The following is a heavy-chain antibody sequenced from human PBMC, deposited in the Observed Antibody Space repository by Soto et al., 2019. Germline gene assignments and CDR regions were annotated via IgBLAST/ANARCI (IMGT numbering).Heavy chain of an antibody. CDR2: IYSSGNT. V-gene: IGHV4-30-4*01. D-gene: IGHD7-27*01. Sequence: QVQLQVSGPGLVEPSQTLSLTCTVSGASVSSGDYYWTWIRQPPGKDLEWIGYIYSSGNTNYNPSLRSRVTMSNDTSKNHFSLILSSVTAADTAVYYCARRVTGGGERFDPWGQGTLVTGSS. CDR1: GASVSSGDYY. CDR3: ARRVTGGGERFDP. J-gene: IGHJ5*02.